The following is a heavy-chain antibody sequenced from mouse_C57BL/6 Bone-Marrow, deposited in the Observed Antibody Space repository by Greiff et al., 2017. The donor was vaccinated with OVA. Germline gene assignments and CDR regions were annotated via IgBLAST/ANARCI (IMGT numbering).Heavy chain of an antibody. J-gene: IGHJ2*01. CDR1: GFTFSDYG. Sequence: EVKLEESGGGLVKPGGSLKLSCAASGFTFSDYGMHWVRQAPEKGLEWVAYISSGSSTIYYADTVKGRFTISRDNAKNTLFLQMTSLRSEDTAMYYCARGVGPLLDYWGQGTTLTVSS. D-gene: IGHD4-1*01. V-gene: IGHV5-17*01. CDR3: ARGVGPLLDY. CDR2: ISSGSSTI.